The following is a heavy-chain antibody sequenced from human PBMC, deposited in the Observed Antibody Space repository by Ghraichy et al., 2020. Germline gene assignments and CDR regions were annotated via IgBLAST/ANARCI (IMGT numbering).Heavy chain of an antibody. D-gene: IGHD6-13*01. CDR2: INPNSGGT. Sequence: ASVKVSCKASGYTFTGYYMHWVRQAPGQGLEWMGRINPNSGGTNYAQKFQGRVTMTRDTSISTAYMELSRLRSDDTAVYYCARVEKQQLGGVYYYYYYMDVWGKGTTVTVSS. J-gene: IGHJ6*03. CDR3: ARVEKQQLGGVYYYYYYMDV. V-gene: IGHV1-2*06. CDR1: GYTFTGYY.